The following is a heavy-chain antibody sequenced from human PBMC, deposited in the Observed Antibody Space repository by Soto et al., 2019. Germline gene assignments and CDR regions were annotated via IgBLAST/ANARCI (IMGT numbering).Heavy chain of an antibody. Sequence: VKVSCKASGGTFSSYAVSWVRQAPGQGLEWMGGIIPIFGTANYAQKFQGRVTITADESTSTAYMELSSLRSEDTAVYYCARGVGATLYYFDYWGQGTLVTVSS. J-gene: IGHJ4*02. CDR3: ARGVGATLYYFDY. D-gene: IGHD1-26*01. V-gene: IGHV1-69*13. CDR2: IIPIFGTA. CDR1: GGTFSSYA.